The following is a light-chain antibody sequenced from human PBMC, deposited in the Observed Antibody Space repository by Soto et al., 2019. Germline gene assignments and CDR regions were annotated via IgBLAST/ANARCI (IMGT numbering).Light chain of an antibody. V-gene: IGKV1-16*01. Sequence: IQMTQYPASLSASVGDRVAITCRASQSITNYLNWYQQKPGKAPKFLIYAASSLQSGVPSRFSGSGSGTEFTLTISSLQPDDFATYYCQHYNSYSEAFGQGTKVDIK. CDR1: QSITNY. J-gene: IGKJ1*01. CDR3: QHYNSYSEA. CDR2: AAS.